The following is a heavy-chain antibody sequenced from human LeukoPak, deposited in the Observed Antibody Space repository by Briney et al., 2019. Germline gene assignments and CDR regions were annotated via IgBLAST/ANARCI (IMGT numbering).Heavy chain of an antibody. Sequence: GGSLRLSCSASGFTFSSYAMHWVRQAPGKGLEYVSAISSNGGNKYYADSVRGRFTISRDNSKNTLYLQMSSLRAEDTAMYYCVKISVKTDDSWGQGTLVTVSS. CDR2: ISSNGGNK. CDR1: GFTFSSYA. J-gene: IGHJ4*02. V-gene: IGHV3-64D*06. CDR3: VKISVKTDDS. D-gene: IGHD4-17*01.